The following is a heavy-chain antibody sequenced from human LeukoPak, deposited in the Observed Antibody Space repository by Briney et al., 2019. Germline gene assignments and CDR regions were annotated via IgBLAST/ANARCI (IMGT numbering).Heavy chain of an antibody. D-gene: IGHD2-8*01. CDR1: GYTFTTYP. V-gene: IGHV1-18*03. CDR2: ITTYNGDT. Sequence: GASVKVSCETSGYTFTTYPINWVRQAPGQGLEWMGWITTYNGDTNYAQNLQGRVTMTADTSTSTAYMELRSLRSDDMAVYYCALISYCTTVTCYYLDYWGQGTLVTVSS. CDR3: ALISYCTTVTCYYLDY. J-gene: IGHJ4*02.